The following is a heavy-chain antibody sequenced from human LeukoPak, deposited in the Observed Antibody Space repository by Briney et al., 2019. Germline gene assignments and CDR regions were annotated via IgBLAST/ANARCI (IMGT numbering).Heavy chain of an antibody. V-gene: IGHV3-9*03. CDR2: ISWNSGSI. CDR1: GFTFDDYA. J-gene: IGHJ3*01. CDR3: AKDEFVASDFTGAFDV. Sequence: PGESLRLSCAASGFTFDDYAMHWVRQAPGKGLEWVSGISWNSGSIGYADSVKGRFTISRDNAKNSLYLQMNSLRAEDMALYYCAKDEFVASDFTGAFDVWGQGTMVTVSS. D-gene: IGHD2-8*02.